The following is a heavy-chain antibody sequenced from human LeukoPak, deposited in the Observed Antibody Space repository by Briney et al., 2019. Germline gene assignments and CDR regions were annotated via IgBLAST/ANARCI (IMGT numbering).Heavy chain of an antibody. Sequence: GGSLRLSCAASGFTFSSYAMSWVRQAPGEGLEWVSAIGARGDSTYYADSVKGRFTISRDNSKNTLYLQMNSLRAEDTAVYYCAKGATDYYYYMDVWGKGTTVTVSS. J-gene: IGHJ6*03. CDR3: AKGATDYYYYMDV. D-gene: IGHD5-12*01. V-gene: IGHV3-23*01. CDR1: GFTFSSYA. CDR2: IGARGDST.